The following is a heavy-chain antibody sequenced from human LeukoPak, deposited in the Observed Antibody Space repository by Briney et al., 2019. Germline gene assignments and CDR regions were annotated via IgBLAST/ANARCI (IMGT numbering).Heavy chain of an antibody. D-gene: IGHD2-2*01. J-gene: IGHJ4*02. Sequence: GGSLRLSCAASGFTFSSYEMNWVRQAPGKGLEWVSYISSSGSTIYYADSVKGRFTISRDNAKNSLYLQMNSLRAEDTAVYYCARAIPAADHFDYWAREPWSPSPQ. V-gene: IGHV3-48*03. CDR1: GFTFSSYE. CDR3: ARAIPAADHFDY. CDR2: ISSSGSTI.